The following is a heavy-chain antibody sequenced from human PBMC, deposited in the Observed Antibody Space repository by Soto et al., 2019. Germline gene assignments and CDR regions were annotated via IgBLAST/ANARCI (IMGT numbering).Heavy chain of an antibody. CDR3: ASDSAYYGSGFFDY. CDR1: GFTCRSYS. CDR2: IRSGNNYT. V-gene: IGHV3-21*04. Sequence: GGSLRLSCIASGFTCRSYSMTWVRQAPGKGLEWVSSIRSGNNYTYYADSVKGRFTISRDNAKSSLYLHMNNLRAEDTAVYYCASDSAYYGSGFFDYWGQGTLVTVSS. J-gene: IGHJ4*02. D-gene: IGHD3-10*01.